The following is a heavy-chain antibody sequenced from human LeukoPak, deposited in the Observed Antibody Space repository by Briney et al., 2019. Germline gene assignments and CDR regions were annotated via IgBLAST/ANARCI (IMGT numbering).Heavy chain of an antibody. CDR3: ARVGATRRYYFDY. Sequence: PGGSLRLSCAASGFSFSSYEMNWVRQAPGKGLEWVSYISSSGSTRYYADSVKGRFTISRDNAENSLYLQMNSLRAEDTAVYYCARVGATRRYYFDYWGQGTLVTVSS. J-gene: IGHJ4*02. CDR2: ISSSGSTR. CDR1: GFSFSSYE. V-gene: IGHV3-48*03. D-gene: IGHD1-26*01.